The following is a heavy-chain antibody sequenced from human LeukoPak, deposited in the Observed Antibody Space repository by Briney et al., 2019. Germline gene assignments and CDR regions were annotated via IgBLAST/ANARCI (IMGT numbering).Heavy chain of an antibody. Sequence: SETLSLTCTVSGGSISSYYWSWIRQPPGKGLEWIGYIYYSGSTNYNPSLKSRVTISVGTSKNQFSLKLSSVTAADTAVYYCARVPLAAAGDYYFDYWGQGTLVTVSS. D-gene: IGHD6-13*01. CDR2: IYYSGST. J-gene: IGHJ4*02. V-gene: IGHV4-59*01. CDR1: GGSISSYY. CDR3: ARVPLAAAGDYYFDY.